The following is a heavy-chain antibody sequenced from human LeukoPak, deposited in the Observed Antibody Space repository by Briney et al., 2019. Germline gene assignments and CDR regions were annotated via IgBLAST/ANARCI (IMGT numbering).Heavy chain of an antibody. Sequence: GGSLRLSCAASGFTFSNYAMSWVRQAPGKGPEWVSAISDSGGRTYYADSVKGRFTTSRDNSKNTLYLQMNSLRAEDTAVYYCARHRSTYYYDSSGYNFDYWGQGTLVTVSS. CDR3: ARHRSTYYYDSSGYNFDY. V-gene: IGHV3-23*01. J-gene: IGHJ4*02. CDR1: GFTFSNYA. D-gene: IGHD3-22*01. CDR2: ISDSGGRT.